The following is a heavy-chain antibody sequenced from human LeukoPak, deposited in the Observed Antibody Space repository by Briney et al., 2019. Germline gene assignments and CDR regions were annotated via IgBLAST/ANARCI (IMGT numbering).Heavy chain of an antibody. CDR3: ARGGKATVVTM. CDR2: VYSSGNT. Sequence: SETLSLTCTVSGGSINSYYWSWIRQPAGKGLEWIGRVYSSGNTNHNPSLKSRVSMSVDTSKNQFSLKLTSVTAADTAVYYCARGGKATVVTMWGQGILVTVSS. J-gene: IGHJ4*02. D-gene: IGHD4-23*01. V-gene: IGHV4-4*07. CDR1: GGSINSYY.